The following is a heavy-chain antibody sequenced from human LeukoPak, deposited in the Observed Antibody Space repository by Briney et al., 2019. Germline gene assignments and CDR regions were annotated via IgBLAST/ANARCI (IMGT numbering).Heavy chain of an antibody. CDR2: ISGSGGST. CDR3: ASELTIAAAGIPP. V-gene: IGHV3-23*01. J-gene: IGHJ5*02. CDR1: GITLSNYG. D-gene: IGHD6-13*01. Sequence: GGSLRLSCAVSGITLSNYGMSWVRQAPGKGLEWVSAISGSGGSTYYADSVKGRFTISRDNSKNTLYLQMNSLRAEDTAVYYCASELTIAAAGIPPWGQGTLVTVSS.